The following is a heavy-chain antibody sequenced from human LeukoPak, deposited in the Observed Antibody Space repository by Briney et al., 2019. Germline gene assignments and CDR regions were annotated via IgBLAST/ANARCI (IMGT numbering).Heavy chain of an antibody. CDR1: GGSSSSYY. D-gene: IGHD5-12*01. J-gene: IGHJ6*02. Sequence: PSETLSLTCTVSGGSSSSYYWSWIRQPAGKGLEWIGRIYTGGSTNYNPSLKSRVTMSVDTSKNQFSLKLSSVTAADAAVYYCARDFGYGRLRDYGMDVWGQGTTVTVSS. V-gene: IGHV4-4*07. CDR2: IYTGGST. CDR3: ARDFGYGRLRDYGMDV.